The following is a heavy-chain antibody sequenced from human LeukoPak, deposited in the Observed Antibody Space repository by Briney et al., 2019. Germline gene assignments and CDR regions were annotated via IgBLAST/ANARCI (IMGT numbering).Heavy chain of an antibody. CDR2: ISSSSTTI. Sequence: GGSLRLYCAASGFTFSSYSMNWVRQAPGKGLEWVSYISSSSTTIYYADSVEGRFTISRDNAKNSLYLQMNSLRAEDTAVYYCARSSSTSSYTYWGQGTLVTVSS. CDR1: GFTFSSYS. J-gene: IGHJ4*02. CDR3: ARSSSTSSYTY. D-gene: IGHD2-2*02. V-gene: IGHV3-48*01.